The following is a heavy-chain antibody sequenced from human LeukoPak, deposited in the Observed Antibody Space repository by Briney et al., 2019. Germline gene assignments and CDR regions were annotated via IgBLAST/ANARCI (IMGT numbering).Heavy chain of an antibody. J-gene: IGHJ6*02. D-gene: IGHD6-19*01. V-gene: IGHV1-46*01. CDR1: GYTFTSYY. Sequence: ASVKVSCKASGYTFTSYYMHWVRQAPGQGLEWMGIINPSGGSTSYAQKFQGRVTMTRDTSTSTVYMELSSLRSEDMAVYYCARAVAPPNYYYYGMDVWGQGTTVTVSS. CDR2: INPSGGST. CDR3: ARAVAPPNYYYYGMDV.